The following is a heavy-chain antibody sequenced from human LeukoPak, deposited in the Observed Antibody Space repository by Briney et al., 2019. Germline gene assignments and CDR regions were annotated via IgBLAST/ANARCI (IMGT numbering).Heavy chain of an antibody. D-gene: IGHD4-23*01. CDR1: GYSLNSYY. Sequence: ASVTVSCTASGYSLNSYYIHWVRQAPGQGLEWMGTINPSGQRTIYAQNFQGRVTMTTDTSTRIVDMELSGLKSEDTAVYYCARDLGDYGGNSGFFDFWGQGILVTVSS. CDR2: INPSGQRT. J-gene: IGHJ4*02. V-gene: IGHV1-46*02. CDR3: ARDLGDYGGNSGFFDF.